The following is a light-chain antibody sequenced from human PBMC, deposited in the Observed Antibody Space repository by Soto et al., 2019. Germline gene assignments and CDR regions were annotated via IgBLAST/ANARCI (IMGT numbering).Light chain of an antibody. CDR1: SSDVGSYNL. Sequence: QSVMTQPASVSGSPGQSNTISCTGTSSDVGSYNLVSWYQQHPGKAPKRMIYEGSKRPSGVSNRFSGSKSGNTASLTISGLQAEDEADYYCCSYAGSSTYVFGTGTKVTVL. J-gene: IGLJ1*01. V-gene: IGLV2-23*01. CDR3: CSYAGSSTYV. CDR2: EGS.